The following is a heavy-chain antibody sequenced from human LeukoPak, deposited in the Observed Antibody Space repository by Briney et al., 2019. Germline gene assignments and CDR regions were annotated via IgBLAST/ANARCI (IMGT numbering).Heavy chain of an antibody. CDR3: ARVGGSGWTPRYYFDY. CDR1: GGSISSYY. Sequence: PSETLSLTCTVSGGSISSYYWSWIRQPPGKGLEWIGYIYYSGSTNYNPSLKSRVTISVDTSKNQFSLKLSSVTAADTAVYYCARVGGSGWTPRYYFDYWGQGTLVTVSS. V-gene: IGHV4-59*01. CDR2: IYYSGST. J-gene: IGHJ4*02. D-gene: IGHD6-19*01.